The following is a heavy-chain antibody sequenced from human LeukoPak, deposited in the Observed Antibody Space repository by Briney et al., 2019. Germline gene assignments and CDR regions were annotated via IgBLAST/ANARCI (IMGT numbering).Heavy chain of an antibody. CDR2: INPNSGGT. J-gene: IGHJ6*03. Sequence: ASVKVSCKASGYTFTGNFMHWVRQAPGQGLEWMGRINPNSGGTNYAQKFQGRVTMTRDTSISTAYMELSRLRSDDTAVYYCARTRESSSGWYPYYYYYYMDVWGKGTTVTVSS. CDR3: ARTRESSSGWYPYYYYYYMDV. V-gene: IGHV1-2*06. D-gene: IGHD6-19*01. CDR1: GYTFTGNF.